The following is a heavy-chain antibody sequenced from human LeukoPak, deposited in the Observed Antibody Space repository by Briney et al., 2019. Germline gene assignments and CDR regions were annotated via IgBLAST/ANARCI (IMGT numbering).Heavy chain of an antibody. CDR1: GFTFSSYG. V-gene: IGHV3-30*02. CDR2: IRYDGSNK. Sequence: GGSLRLSCAASGFTFSSYGMHWVRQAPGKGLEWVAFIRYDGSNKYYADSEKGRFTISRDNSKNTLYLQMNSLRAEDTAVYYCATLGMVRGVINPDYFDYWGQGTLVTVSS. D-gene: IGHD3-10*01. J-gene: IGHJ4*02. CDR3: ATLGMVRGVINPDYFDY.